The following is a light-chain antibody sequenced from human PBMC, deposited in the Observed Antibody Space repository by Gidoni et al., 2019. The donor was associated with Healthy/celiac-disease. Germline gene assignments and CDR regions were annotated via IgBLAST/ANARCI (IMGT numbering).Light chain of an antibody. V-gene: IGLV1-40*01. CDR3: QSYDSSLGGPYVV. CDR2: GNS. CDR1: SSNIGAGYD. J-gene: IGLJ2*01. Sequence: QSVLTQPPPVSGAPGQRVTIPCTGSSSNIGAGYDVHWYQQLPGAAPKLLIYGNSNRPSGVPDRFSGSKSGTSASLAITGLQAEDEADYYCQSYDSSLGGPYVVFGGGTKLTVL.